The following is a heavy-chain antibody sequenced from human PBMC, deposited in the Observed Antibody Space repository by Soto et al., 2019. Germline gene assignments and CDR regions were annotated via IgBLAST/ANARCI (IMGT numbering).Heavy chain of an antibody. J-gene: IGHJ3*02. D-gene: IGHD3-22*01. V-gene: IGHV1-69*13. Sequence: SVKGLLQGFWRHLQQLCYQLGATGPGQGLEWMGGIIPIFGTANYAQKFQGRVTITADESTSTAYMELSSLRSEDTAVYYCARGTYYYDSSGYPGAFDIWGQGTMVTVSS. CDR3: ARGTYYYDSSGYPGAFDI. CDR2: IIPIFGTA. CDR1: RHLQQLC.